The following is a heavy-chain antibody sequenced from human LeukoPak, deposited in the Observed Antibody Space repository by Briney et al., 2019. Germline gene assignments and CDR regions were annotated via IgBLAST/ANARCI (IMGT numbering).Heavy chain of an antibody. J-gene: IGHJ4*02. CDR2: IRYDGSNK. CDR1: GFTFSSYG. CDR3: ARDSSSWYGTPYFAY. Sequence: GGSLRLSCAASGFTFSSYGMHWVRQAPGKGLEWVAFIRYDGSNKYYADSVKGRFTISRDNDKNSLYLQMNSLRAEDTAVYYCARDSSSWYGTPYFAYWGQGTLVTVSS. D-gene: IGHD6-13*01. V-gene: IGHV3-30*02.